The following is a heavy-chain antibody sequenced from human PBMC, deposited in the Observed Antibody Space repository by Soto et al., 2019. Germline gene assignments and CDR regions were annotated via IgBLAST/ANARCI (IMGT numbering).Heavy chain of an antibody. CDR2: IYYSGST. CDR1: GGSISSSSYY. V-gene: IGHV4-39*01. J-gene: IGHJ6*02. D-gene: IGHD3-22*01. Sequence: QLQLQESGPGLVKPSETLSLTCTVSGGSISSSSYYWGWIRQPPGKGLEWIGSIYYSGSTYYNPSLKSRVTIPVDTSKNQFSLKLSSVTAADTAVYYCARQEYYYDSSGYAPYYYYGMDVWGQGTTVTVSS. CDR3: ARQEYYYDSSGYAPYYYYGMDV.